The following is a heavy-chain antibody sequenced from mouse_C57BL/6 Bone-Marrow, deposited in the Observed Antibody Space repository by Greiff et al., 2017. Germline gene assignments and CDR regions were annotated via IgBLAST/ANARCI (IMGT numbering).Heavy chain of an antibody. CDR2: IYPGSGNT. J-gene: IGHJ4*01. V-gene: IGHV1-76*01. CDR3: ARNGGRRAMDY. Sequence: VQLQQSGAELVRPGASVKLSCKASGYTFTDYYINWVKQRPGQGLEWIARIYPGSGNTYYNEKFKGKATLTAEKSSSTAYMQLSSLTSEDSAVYFCARNGGRRAMDYWGQGTSVTVSS. CDR1: GYTFTDYY. D-gene: IGHD1-1*01.